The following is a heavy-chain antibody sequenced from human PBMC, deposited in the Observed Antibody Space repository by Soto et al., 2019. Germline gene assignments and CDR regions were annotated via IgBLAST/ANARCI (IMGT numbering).Heavy chain of an antibody. CDR3: ARQSYGDYVKDWFDP. Sequence: PSETLSLTCSVSGGSISSSSYFWGWIRQPPGKGLEWIGSIYYSGSTYYNPSLKSRVTVSVDTSKNQFSLKLSSVTAADTAVYYCARQSYGDYVKDWFDPWGQGTLVTVSS. D-gene: IGHD4-17*01. CDR2: IYYSGST. V-gene: IGHV4-39*01. CDR1: GGSISSSSYF. J-gene: IGHJ5*02.